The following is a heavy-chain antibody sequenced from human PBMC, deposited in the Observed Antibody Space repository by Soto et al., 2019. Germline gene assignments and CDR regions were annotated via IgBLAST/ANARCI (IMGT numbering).Heavy chain of an antibody. D-gene: IGHD4-17*01. V-gene: IGHV2-5*02. CDR1: GFSISTSGAG. CDR2: IYWDDHK. Sequence: QITLKESGPTLVKPTQTLTLTCTFSGFSISTSGAGVGWIRQPPGKALEWLALIYWDDHKRYSPFLKSRLTITKDTSKTQVRLTITILCPVHTASYYATHPSTVTTIDYCGQETLVTVSS. J-gene: IGHJ4*02. CDR3: THPSTVTTIDY.